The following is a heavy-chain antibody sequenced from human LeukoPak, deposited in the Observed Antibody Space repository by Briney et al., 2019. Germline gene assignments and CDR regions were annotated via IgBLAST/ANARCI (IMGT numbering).Heavy chain of an antibody. D-gene: IGHD3-10*01. CDR3: ARYGSGTSYITNYFDY. V-gene: IGHV3-48*02. J-gene: IGHJ4*02. CDR1: GFTFSSYS. Sequence: SGGSLRLSCAASGFTFSSYSMNWVRQAPGKGLEWVSYISSDSRTIYYADSVKGRFTISRDNAKNSLYPQMKSLRDEDTAVYYCARYGSGTSYITNYFDYWGQGTLVTVSS. CDR2: ISSDSRTI.